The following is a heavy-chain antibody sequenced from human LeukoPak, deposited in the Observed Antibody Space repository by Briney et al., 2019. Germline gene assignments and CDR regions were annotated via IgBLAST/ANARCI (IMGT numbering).Heavy chain of an antibody. J-gene: IGHJ6*04. V-gene: IGHV1-3*01. CDR3: ARTYGSGSYYNLYYYYGMDV. CDR2: INAGNGNT. CDR1: GYTFTSYA. Sequence: ASVKVSCKASGYTFTSYAMHWVRQAPGHRLEWMGWINAGNGNTKYSQKFQGRLTITRDTSASTAYMELSSLRSEDTAVYYCARTYGSGSYYNLYYYYGMDVWGKGTTVTVSS. D-gene: IGHD3-10*01.